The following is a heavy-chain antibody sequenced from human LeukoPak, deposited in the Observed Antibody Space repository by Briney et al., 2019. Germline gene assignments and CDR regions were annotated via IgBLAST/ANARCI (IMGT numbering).Heavy chain of an antibody. V-gene: IGHV3-73*01. CDR1: GFNLSGSA. CDR2: IRSEGKSYAT. CDR3: TVLGHDFGAY. J-gene: IGHJ4*02. Sequence: GGSLRLSCTASGFNLSGSAIHWVRQASGKGLEGVGRIRSEGKSYATDYAASLNGRIPMARDDSKNTAYLQMNSPRVEDTAMYYCTVLGHDFGAYGGRGTLVSVSS. D-gene: IGHD3-16*01.